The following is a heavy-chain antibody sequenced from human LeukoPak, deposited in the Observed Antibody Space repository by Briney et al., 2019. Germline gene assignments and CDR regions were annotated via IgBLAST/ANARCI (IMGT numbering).Heavy chain of an antibody. Sequence: SETLSPTCAVSDYSISSSNWWGWVRQPPGKGLEWIGYIHYSGTTYYNPSLLSRVTMSVDTSKNQFSLRLSSVTAVDTAVYYCARKHRWNGLYFDYWGQGILVTVSS. CDR1: DYSISSSNW. V-gene: IGHV4-28*01. CDR3: ARKHRWNGLYFDY. CDR2: IHYSGTT. J-gene: IGHJ4*02. D-gene: IGHD1-1*01.